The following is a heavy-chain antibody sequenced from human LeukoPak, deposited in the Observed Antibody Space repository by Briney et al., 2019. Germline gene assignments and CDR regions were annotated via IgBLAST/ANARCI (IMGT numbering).Heavy chain of an antibody. Sequence: SETLSLTCTVSGGSVNSGSYYWSWIRQPPGKGLEWIGYIYYSGSTNHSPSLKSRVTISVDTSKNQFSLKLSSVTAADTAVYFCVRMAAWLGLTTGPRGFDHWGQGALVTVSS. J-gene: IGHJ4*02. CDR2: IYYSGST. D-gene: IGHD6-19*01. V-gene: IGHV4-61*01. CDR3: VRMAAWLGLTTGPRGFDH. CDR1: GGSVNSGSYY.